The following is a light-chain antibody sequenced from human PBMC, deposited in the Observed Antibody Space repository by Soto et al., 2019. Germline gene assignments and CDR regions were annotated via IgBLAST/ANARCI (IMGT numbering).Light chain of an antibody. CDR3: QQYYSYSPLT. V-gene: IGKV1-5*03. J-gene: IGKJ4*02. CDR1: QSVRDW. CDR2: KAS. Sequence: DIQMTQSPSTLSASVGDRVTVTCRASQSVRDWVAWYQQQAGRAPRLLIYKASSLQSGVPSRFSGSGFGTELTLTISSLQPDDFASYYCQQYYSYSPLTFDGGTKVEIK.